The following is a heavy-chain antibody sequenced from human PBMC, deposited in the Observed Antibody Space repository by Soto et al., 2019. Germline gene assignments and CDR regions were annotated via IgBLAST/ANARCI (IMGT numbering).Heavy chain of an antibody. CDR1: GFTFSSYA. Sequence: EVQLLESGGGLVQPGGSLRLSCAASGFTFSSYAMSWVRQAPGKGLEWVSAISGSGGSTYYADSVKGRFTISRDNSKNTLYLQMNSLRAEDTAVYDCAKEVRSMIVVVITSFDYWGQGTLVTVSS. D-gene: IGHD3-22*01. CDR3: AKEVRSMIVVVITSFDY. V-gene: IGHV3-23*01. CDR2: ISGSGGST. J-gene: IGHJ4*02.